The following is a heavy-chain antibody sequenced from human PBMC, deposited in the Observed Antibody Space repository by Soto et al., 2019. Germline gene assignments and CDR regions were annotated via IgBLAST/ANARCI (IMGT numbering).Heavy chain of an antibody. V-gene: IGHV3-15*01. J-gene: IGHJ4*02. CDR3: TTEANRWLVYFDY. CDR2: IKSKTDGGTT. CDR1: GFTFSNAW. Sequence: GGSLRLSCAASGFTFSNAWMSWVRQAPGKGLEWVGRIKSKTDGGTTDYAAPVKGRFTISRDDSKNTLYLQMNSLKTEDTAVYYCTTEANRWLVYFDYWGQGTLVTVSS. D-gene: IGHD6-19*01.